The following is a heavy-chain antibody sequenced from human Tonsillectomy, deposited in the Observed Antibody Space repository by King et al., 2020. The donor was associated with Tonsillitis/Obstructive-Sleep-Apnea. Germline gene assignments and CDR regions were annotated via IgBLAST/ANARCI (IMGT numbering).Heavy chain of an antibody. J-gene: IGHJ4*02. CDR1: GFTFSSCA. CDR3: AEEPRQYDILTGPLDY. Sequence: VQLVESGGGLVQPGGSLRLSCATSGFTFSSCAMSWVRQAPGKGLEWVSALCGSGGSTYYADSVKGRFTISRDNSKNTGYLQMNSLSAEDTAVYYCAEEPRQYDILTGPLDYWGQGTLVTVSS. D-gene: IGHD3-9*01. V-gene: IGHV3-23*04. CDR2: LCGSGGST.